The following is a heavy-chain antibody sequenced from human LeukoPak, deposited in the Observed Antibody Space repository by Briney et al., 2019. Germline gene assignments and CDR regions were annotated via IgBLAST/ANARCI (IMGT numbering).Heavy chain of an antibody. D-gene: IGHD2-2*01. CDR2: ISGSGGST. CDR1: GFTFSSYA. Sequence: GGSLRLSCAATGFTFSSYAMSWVRQAPGKGLEWVSAISGSGGSTYYADSVKGRFTISRDNSKNTLYLQMNSLRAEDTAVYYCAKRRSAAADYSLDYWGQGTLVTVSS. J-gene: IGHJ4*02. V-gene: IGHV3-23*01. CDR3: AKRRSAAADYSLDY.